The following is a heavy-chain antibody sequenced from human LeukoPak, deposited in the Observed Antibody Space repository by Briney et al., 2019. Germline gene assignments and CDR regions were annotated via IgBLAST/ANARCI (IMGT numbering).Heavy chain of an antibody. CDR1: GFTFSSYG. D-gene: IGHD4-17*01. CDR2: IQYDGTNK. V-gene: IGHV3-30*02. Sequence: GGSLRLSCAASGFTFSSYGMHWVRQAPGKGLEWVAFIQYDGTNKYYADSVKGRFTISRDNSKNTLYLQMNSLRAEDMAVYYCAKTSTVWFDPWGQGTLVTVSS. CDR3: AKTSTVWFDP. J-gene: IGHJ5*02.